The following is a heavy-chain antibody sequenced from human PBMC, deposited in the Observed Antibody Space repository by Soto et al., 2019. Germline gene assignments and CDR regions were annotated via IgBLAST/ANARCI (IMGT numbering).Heavy chain of an antibody. D-gene: IGHD5-12*01. Sequence: PGGSLRLSCAASGLTFSSYGMHWVRQAPGKGLEWVAVISYDGSNKYYADSVKGRFTISRDNSKNTLYLQMNSLRAEDTAVYYCAKGTTQWEMATIYDYWGQGTLVTVSS. V-gene: IGHV3-30*18. CDR3: AKGTTQWEMATIYDY. J-gene: IGHJ4*02. CDR2: ISYDGSNK. CDR1: GLTFSSYG.